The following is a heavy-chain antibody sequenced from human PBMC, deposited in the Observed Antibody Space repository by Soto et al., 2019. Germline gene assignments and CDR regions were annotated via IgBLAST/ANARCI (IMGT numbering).Heavy chain of an antibody. CDR3: AKGKVAVPERAFDI. J-gene: IGHJ3*02. Sequence: GGSLRLSCAASGFTFSSYAMSWARQAPGKGLEWVSAISGSGGSTYYADSVKGRFTISRDNSKNTLYLQMNSLRAEDTAAYYCAKGKVAVPERAFDIWGQGTMVTVSS. D-gene: IGHD6-19*01. CDR1: GFTFSSYA. V-gene: IGHV3-23*01. CDR2: ISGSGGST.